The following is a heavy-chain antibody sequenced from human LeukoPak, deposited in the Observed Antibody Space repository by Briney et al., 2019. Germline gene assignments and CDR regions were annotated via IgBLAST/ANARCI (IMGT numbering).Heavy chain of an antibody. CDR2: INHNGNVN. CDR3: ARDRGYYVFDY. J-gene: IGHJ4*02. V-gene: IGHV3-7*01. Sequence: GGSLRLSCAASGFTFSSYWMNWARQAPGKGLEWVASINHNGNVNYYVDSVKGRFTISRDNAKNSLYLQMNSLRAEDTAVYYCARDRGYYVFDYWGQGTLVTVSS. D-gene: IGHD3-22*01. CDR1: GFTFSSYW.